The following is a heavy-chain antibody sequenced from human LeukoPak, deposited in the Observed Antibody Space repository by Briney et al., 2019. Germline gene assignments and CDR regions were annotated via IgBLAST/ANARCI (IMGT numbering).Heavy chain of an antibody. V-gene: IGHV3-74*01. CDR2: MNDDGSGI. Sequence: GGSLRLSCALSGLNIRNYWMHWVRQAPGKGLVWVSRMNDDGSGISYADSVKGRFTISRDNSKNTLYLQMNSLRAEDTAVYYCAKDGPGDFWSGYSFDYWGQGTLVTVSS. D-gene: IGHD3-3*01. J-gene: IGHJ4*02. CDR1: GLNIRNYW. CDR3: AKDGPGDFWSGYSFDY.